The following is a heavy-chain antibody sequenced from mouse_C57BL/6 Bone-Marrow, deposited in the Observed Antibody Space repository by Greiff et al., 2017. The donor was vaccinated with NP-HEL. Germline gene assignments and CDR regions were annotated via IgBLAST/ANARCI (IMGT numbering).Heavy chain of an antibody. V-gene: IGHV1-80*01. J-gene: IGHJ2*01. CDR1: GYAFSSYW. CDR2: IYPGDGDT. Sequence: QVQLKESGAELVKPGASVKISCKASGYAFSSYWMNWVKQRPGKGLEWIGQIYPGDGDTNYNGKFKGKATLTADKSSSTAYMQLSSLTSKDSAVYFCAVMEAYYYGSSLVDYWGQGTTLTVSS. CDR3: AVMEAYYYGSSLVDY. D-gene: IGHD1-1*01.